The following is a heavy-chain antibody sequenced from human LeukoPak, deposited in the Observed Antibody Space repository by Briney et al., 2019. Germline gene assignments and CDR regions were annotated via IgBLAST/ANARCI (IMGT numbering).Heavy chain of an antibody. CDR3: ARDERWIQFNY. V-gene: IGHV3-23*01. CDR2: IVGSGVTT. CDR1: GFTFSNYG. J-gene: IGHJ4*02. D-gene: IGHD5-18*01. Sequence: PGGSLRLSCVASGFTFSNYGMNWVRQAPGKGLEWVSGIVGSGVTTYYADSVKGRFTISRDDSKNTLYLHMNGLRVEDTAIYYCARDERWIQFNYWGQGTLDTVSS.